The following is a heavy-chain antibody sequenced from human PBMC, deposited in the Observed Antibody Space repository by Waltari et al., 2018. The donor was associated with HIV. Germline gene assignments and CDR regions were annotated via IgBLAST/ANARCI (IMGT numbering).Heavy chain of an antibody. CDR1: GFTFSSYG. CDR3: APRSDILTGYSLY. D-gene: IGHD3-9*01. V-gene: IGHV3-30*03. J-gene: IGHJ4*02. Sequence: QVQLVESGGGVVQPGRSLSLSCAASGFTFSSYGMTWVRQAPGKGLEWVAVISYDGSNKYYADSVKGRFTISRDNSKNTLYLQMNSLRAEDTAVYYCAPRSDILTGYSLYWGQGTLVTVSS. CDR2: ISYDGSNK.